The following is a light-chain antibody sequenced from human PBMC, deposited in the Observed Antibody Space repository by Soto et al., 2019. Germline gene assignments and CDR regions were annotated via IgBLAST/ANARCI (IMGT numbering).Light chain of an antibody. Sequence: QSVLTQPPSASGTPGQRVTISCSGRSSNIGRKTVSWYQQLPGTAPKLLIYSDNQRASVVPDRFSGSKSGTSASLAISGLQSEDEDDYYCAAWDDSLSGVVFGGGTKLTVL. CDR1: SSNIGRKT. CDR3: AAWDDSLSGVV. CDR2: SDN. J-gene: IGLJ2*01. V-gene: IGLV1-44*01.